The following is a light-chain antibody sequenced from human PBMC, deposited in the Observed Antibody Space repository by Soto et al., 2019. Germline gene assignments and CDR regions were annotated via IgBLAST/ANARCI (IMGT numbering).Light chain of an antibody. CDR1: SSDVGGYNY. J-gene: IGLJ2*01. CDR2: EVS. V-gene: IGLV2-14*01. Sequence: QSVLTQPASVSGSPGQSTTISCTGTSSDVGGYNYVSWYQQHPGKAPKLIIFEVSDRPSGISNRFAGSKSGNMASLTISGLQSEDEADYFCSSYTSTSALVFGGGTKVTVL. CDR3: SSYTSTSALV.